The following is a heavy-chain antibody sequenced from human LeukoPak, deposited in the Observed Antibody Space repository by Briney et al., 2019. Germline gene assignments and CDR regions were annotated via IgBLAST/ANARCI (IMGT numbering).Heavy chain of an antibody. CDR1: GFTFSSYA. D-gene: IGHD6-13*01. CDR2: ISYDGSNK. J-gene: IGHJ6*03. Sequence: HSGGSLRLSCAASGFTFSSYAMHWVRQAPGKGLEWVAVISYDGSNKYYADSVKGRFTISRDNSKNTLYLQMNSLRAEDTAVYYCARVATEQQLVKWFWYMDVWGKGTTVTVSS. V-gene: IGHV3-30-3*01. CDR3: ARVATEQQLVKWFWYMDV.